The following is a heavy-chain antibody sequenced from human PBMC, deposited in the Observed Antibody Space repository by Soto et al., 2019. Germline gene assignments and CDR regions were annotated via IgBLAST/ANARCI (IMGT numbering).Heavy chain of an antibody. CDR1: GYTLTELS. V-gene: IGHV1-24*01. CDR2: FDPEDGET. CDR3: ATEESVATVRSYGDYSQYYFDY. D-gene: IGHD4-17*01. J-gene: IGHJ4*02. Sequence: ASVKVSCKVSGYTLTELSMHWVRQAPGKGLEWMGGFDPEDGETIYAQKFQGRVTMTEDTSTDTAYMELSSLRSEDTAVYYCATEESVATVRSYGDYSQYYFDYWGQGTLVTVSS.